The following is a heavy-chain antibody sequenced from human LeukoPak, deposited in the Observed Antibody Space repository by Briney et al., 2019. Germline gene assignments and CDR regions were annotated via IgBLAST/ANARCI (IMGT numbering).Heavy chain of an antibody. CDR3: ARIEAAAGTGLDY. CDR1: GGTISSSSYY. D-gene: IGHD6-13*01. V-gene: IGHV4-39*01. Sequence: PSETLSFTCTVSGGTISSSSYYWGWIRQPPGKRREWIGSIYYSGSTYYNPSLKSRVTISVDTSKNQFSLKLSSVTAADTAVYYCARIEAAAGTGLDYWGQGTLVTVSS. CDR2: IYYSGST. J-gene: IGHJ4*02.